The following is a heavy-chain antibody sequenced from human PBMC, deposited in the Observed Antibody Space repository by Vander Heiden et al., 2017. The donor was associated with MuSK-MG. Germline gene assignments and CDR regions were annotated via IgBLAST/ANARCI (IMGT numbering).Heavy chain of an antibody. D-gene: IGHD1-1*01. CDR2: MNPNSGNT. CDR3: ARVRGNAVVYYYYMDV. V-gene: IGHV1-8*01. J-gene: IGHJ6*03. Sequence: QVQLVQSGAEVKKPGDSVKVSCKASGYTFTSYDINWVRQATGQGLEWMGWMNPNSGNTGYAQKFQGRVTMTRNTSISTAYMELSSLRSEDTAVYYCARVRGNAVVYYYYMDVWGKGTTVTVSS. CDR1: GYTFTSYD.